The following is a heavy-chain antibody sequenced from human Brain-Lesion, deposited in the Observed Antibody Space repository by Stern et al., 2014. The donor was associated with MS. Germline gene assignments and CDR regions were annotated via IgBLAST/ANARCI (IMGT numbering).Heavy chain of an antibody. CDR2: VNNDGRRT. J-gene: IGHJ5*01. CDR3: ARGERWFDS. CDR1: AFTFSNYW. V-gene: IGHV3-74*01. Sequence: EVQLVESGGGLVQHGGSLRLSCAASAFTFSNYWMHWVRHAQGKGLVWVSRVNNDGRRTSYADSVKGRFTMSRDNAKNTLYLQMNSLRVEDTAIYYCARGERWFDSWGQGTLVTVSS.